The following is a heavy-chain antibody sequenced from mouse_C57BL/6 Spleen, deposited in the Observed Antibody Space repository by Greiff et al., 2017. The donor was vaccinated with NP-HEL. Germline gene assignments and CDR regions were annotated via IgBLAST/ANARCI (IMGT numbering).Heavy chain of an antibody. CDR1: GYTFTSYW. CDR2: IDPNSGGT. Sequence: QVQLKQPGAELVKPGASVKLSCKASGYTFTSYWMHWVKQRPGRGLEWIGRIDPNSGGTKYNEKFKSKATLTVDKPSSTAYMQLSSLTSEDSAVYYCARESNWDGDYWGQGTTLTVSS. V-gene: IGHV1-72*01. J-gene: IGHJ2*01. CDR3: ARESNWDGDY. D-gene: IGHD4-1*01.